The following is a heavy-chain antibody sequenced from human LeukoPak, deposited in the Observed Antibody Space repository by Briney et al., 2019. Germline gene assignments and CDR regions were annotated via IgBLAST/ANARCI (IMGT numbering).Heavy chain of an antibody. CDR2: IKQDGNEK. V-gene: IGHV3-7*01. CDR3: ARGRFSYDNTGYSSFYY. CDR1: GFTFSNYW. Sequence: GGSLRLSCAASGFTFSNYWMSWVRQAPGKGLEWVANIKQDGNEKYYVDSVKGRFTISRDNARNSLYLQMNSLRAEDTAVYYCARGRFSYDNTGYSSFYYWGQGTLVTVSS. D-gene: IGHD3-22*01. J-gene: IGHJ4*02.